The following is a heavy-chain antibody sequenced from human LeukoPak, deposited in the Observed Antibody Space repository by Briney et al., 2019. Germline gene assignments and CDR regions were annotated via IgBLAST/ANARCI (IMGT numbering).Heavy chain of an antibody. CDR3: ARHGWAVAGARIDY. CDR1: GGSFSGYY. J-gene: IGHJ4*02. CDR2: INQSGST. D-gene: IGHD6-19*01. V-gene: IGHV4-34*01. Sequence: SETLSLTCAVYGGSFSGYYWSWIRQPPGKGLEWIGEINQSGSTNYNPSHKSRVTISMDTSKNQFSLKLSSVTAADTAVYYCARHGWAVAGARIDYWGQGTLVTVSS.